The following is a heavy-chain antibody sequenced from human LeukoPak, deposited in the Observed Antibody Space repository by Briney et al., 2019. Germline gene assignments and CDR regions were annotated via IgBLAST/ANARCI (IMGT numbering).Heavy chain of an antibody. V-gene: IGHV3-30*02. Sequence: PGGSLRLSCAASGFTFSSYGMHWVRQAPGKGLEWVAFIRYDGSNKYYADSVKGRFTISRDNSKNTLYLQMNSLRAEDTAVYYCAIELRFVDSGSYAFDYWGQGTLVTVSS. J-gene: IGHJ4*02. D-gene: IGHD1-26*01. CDR2: IRYDGSNK. CDR1: GFTFSSYG. CDR3: AIELRFVDSGSYAFDY.